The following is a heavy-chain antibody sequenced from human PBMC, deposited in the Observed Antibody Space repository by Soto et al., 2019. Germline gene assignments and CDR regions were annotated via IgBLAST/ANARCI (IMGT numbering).Heavy chain of an antibody. CDR2: INAGNGNT. J-gene: IGHJ4*02. Sequence: QVQLVQSGAEEKKPGASVKVSCKASGYTFTGYAMHWVRQAPGQRLEWMGWINAGNGNTKYSQKFQGRVTITRDTSASTAYMELSILRSADSAVYYCARTVAVAADFDHLGQGTLVTVSS. CDR1: GYTFTGYA. V-gene: IGHV1-3*05. D-gene: IGHD6-19*01. CDR3: ARTVAVAADFDH.